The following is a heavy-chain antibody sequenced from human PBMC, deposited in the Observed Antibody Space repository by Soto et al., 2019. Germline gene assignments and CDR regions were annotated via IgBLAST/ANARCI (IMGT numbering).Heavy chain of an antibody. D-gene: IGHD2-2*01. CDR2: ISLYSDGT. CDR1: GYTFSNYG. J-gene: IGHJ5*02. Sequence: GASVKVSCKTSGYTFSNYGIAWVRQAPGQPLEWLGWISLYSDGTNYAQKFQGRVSMTTDTSTTTAYMELRSLRSDDTAVYYCARVVPGAEAWFGPWGQGTLVTVSS. CDR3: ARVVPGAEAWFGP. V-gene: IGHV1-18*01.